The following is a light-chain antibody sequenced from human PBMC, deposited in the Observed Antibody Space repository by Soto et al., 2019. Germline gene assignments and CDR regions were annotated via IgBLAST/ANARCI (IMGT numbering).Light chain of an antibody. CDR2: LGS. V-gene: IGKV2-28*01. Sequence: DIVMTQSPLSLTVTPGEPASISCGSSRSLLKANGYTYFHWFLQKPGQSPQLLIYLGSNRSSGVPDRFSGSGSGTDFTLKISRVEAEDVGVYYCMQALQTPRTFGQGTKVEIK. CDR3: MQALQTPRT. J-gene: IGKJ1*01. CDR1: RSLLKANGYTY.